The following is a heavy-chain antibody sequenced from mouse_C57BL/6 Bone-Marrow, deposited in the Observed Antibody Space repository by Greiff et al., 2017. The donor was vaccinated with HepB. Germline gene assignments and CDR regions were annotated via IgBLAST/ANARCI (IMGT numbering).Heavy chain of an antibody. D-gene: IGHD1-1*01. CDR2: IYPSDSET. J-gene: IGHJ2*01. Sequence: VQLQQPGAELVRPGSSVKLSCKASGYTFTSYWMDWVKQRPGQGLEWIVNIYPSDSETHYNQKFKDKATLTVDKSSSTAYMQLSSLTSEDSAVYYCARSDGSSHFDYWGQGTTLTVSS. CDR3: ARSDGSSHFDY. V-gene: IGHV1-61*01. CDR1: GYTFTSYW.